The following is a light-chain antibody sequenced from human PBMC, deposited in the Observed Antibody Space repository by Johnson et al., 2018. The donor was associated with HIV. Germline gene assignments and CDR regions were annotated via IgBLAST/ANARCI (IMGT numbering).Light chain of an antibody. Sequence: QSVLTQPPSVSAAPGQKVTISCSGSSSNIGSNYVSWYQQLPGTAPTLLIYENNKRPSGIPDRFSGSKSGTSATLGITGLQTGDEADYYCGTWDSSLSGVFGTGTKVTVL. CDR3: GTWDSSLSGV. V-gene: IGLV1-51*01. CDR2: ENN. CDR1: SSNIGSNY. J-gene: IGLJ1*01.